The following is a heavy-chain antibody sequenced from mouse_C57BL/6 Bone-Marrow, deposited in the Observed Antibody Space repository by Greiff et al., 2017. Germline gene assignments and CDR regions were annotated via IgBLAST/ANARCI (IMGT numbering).Heavy chain of an antibody. D-gene: IGHD2-3*01. CDR1: GFNIKDDY. J-gene: IGHJ2*01. CDR2: LDPEIGDT. V-gene: IGHV14-4*01. CDR3: SSFDGNYFDF. Sequence: VQLQQSGAELVRPGASVKLSCTASGFNIKDDYIHWVNQRPEQGLEWIGWLDPEIGDTEYASKFQGKATITSDTSSNTAYLQLSSLTSEDTAVYYCSSFDGNYFDFWGQGTPLTVAS.